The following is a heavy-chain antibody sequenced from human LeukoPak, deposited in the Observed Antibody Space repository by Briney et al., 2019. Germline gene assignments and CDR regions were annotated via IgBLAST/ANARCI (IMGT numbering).Heavy chain of an antibody. D-gene: IGHD4-17*01. CDR3: TRATVTKFRSFYYYYGMDV. CDR2: INSDGSST. V-gene: IGHV3-74*01. Sequence: PGGSLRLSCAVSGFTFSSYWMHWIRQPPGKGVVWVSRINSDGSSTTYADSVKGRFTISRDNAKNTLYLQMNSLRAEDTAVYYCTRATVTKFRSFYYYYGMDVWGQGTTVTVSS. CDR1: GFTFSSYW. J-gene: IGHJ6*02.